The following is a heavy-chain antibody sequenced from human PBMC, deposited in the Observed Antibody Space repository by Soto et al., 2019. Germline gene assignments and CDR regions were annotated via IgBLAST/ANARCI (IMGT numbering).Heavy chain of an antibody. D-gene: IGHD3-9*01. Sequence: SVKVSCKASGYTFSSHDINWVRQASGQGLEWMGWMNPNSGNTGYAQKFQGRVTMTRNTSISTAYMELSSLRSEDTAVYYCARSRLGYFDYWGQGTLVTVSS. CDR2: MNPNSGNT. CDR3: ARSRLGYFDY. J-gene: IGHJ4*02. CDR1: GYTFSSHD. V-gene: IGHV1-8*01.